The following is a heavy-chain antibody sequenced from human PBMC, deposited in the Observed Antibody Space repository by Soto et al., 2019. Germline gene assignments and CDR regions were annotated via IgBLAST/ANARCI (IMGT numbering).Heavy chain of an antibody. CDR2: IHHSGGT. CDR1: GGSVSNNNW. J-gene: IGHJ4*02. D-gene: IGHD5-12*01. CDR3: TKNRAYALDY. V-gene: IGHV4-4*02. Sequence: QVQLQESGPGLVKPSGTLSLSCAVSGGSVSNNNWWSWVRQSPGNGLEWIGEIHHSGGTSYNPSLESRSTLSVDKSKNALSLRLNYVTAADTAVYYCTKNRAYALDYWGLGILVTVSS.